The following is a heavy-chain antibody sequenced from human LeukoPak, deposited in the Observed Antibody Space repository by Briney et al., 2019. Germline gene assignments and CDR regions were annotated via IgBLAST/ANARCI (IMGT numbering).Heavy chain of an antibody. D-gene: IGHD4-17*01. V-gene: IGHV1-8*01. CDR1: GYTFTSYD. J-gene: IGHJ6*02. CDR2: MNPNSGNT. CDR3: ARGETKGDYTIYYYYYYGMDV. Sequence: ASVKVSCKASGYTFTSYDINWVRQATGQGLEWMGWMNPNSGNTGYAQKFQGRVTMTGNTSISTAYMELSSLRSEDTAVYYCARGETKGDYTIYYYYYYGMDVWGQGTTVTVSS.